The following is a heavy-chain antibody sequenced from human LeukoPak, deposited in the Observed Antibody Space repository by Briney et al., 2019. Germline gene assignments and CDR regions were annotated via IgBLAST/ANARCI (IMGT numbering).Heavy chain of an antibody. CDR1: GYSFTRYW. D-gene: IGHD6-13*01. CDR2: IDPSDSYT. J-gene: IGHJ4*02. CDR3: AKIATTGGYFDY. Sequence: GESLRISCKGSGYSFTRYWISWVRQMPGKGLEWMGRIDPSDSYTNYRPSFQGHVTISADKSISTAYLQWSSPKASDTAMYYCAKIATTGGYFDYWGQGTLVTVSS. V-gene: IGHV5-10-1*01.